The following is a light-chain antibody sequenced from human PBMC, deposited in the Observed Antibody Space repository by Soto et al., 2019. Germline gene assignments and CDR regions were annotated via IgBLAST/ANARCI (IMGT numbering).Light chain of an antibody. J-gene: IGKJ5*01. CDR2: DAS. V-gene: IGKV3-11*01. CDR1: QSVSSY. Sequence: EIVLTQSPATLSLSPGERATLSCRASQSVSSYLAWYQQKPGQAPRLLIYDASNRATGIPARFSGSGSGTDITLTISSLEPEDFAVYYCQQSSNWPPLGQGTRLEIK. CDR3: QQSSNWPP.